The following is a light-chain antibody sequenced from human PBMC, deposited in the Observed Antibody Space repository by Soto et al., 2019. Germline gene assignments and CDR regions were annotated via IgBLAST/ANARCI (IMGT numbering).Light chain of an antibody. Sequence: DIVMTQSPDSLAVSLGERATIYCKSSQSVLYSSNNKNYLAWYQQRPGQPPNLLIYWASTRESGVPDRFSGSGSGTDFTLTISSLQAEDVAIYYCQQYFSFPWTFGQGTKVEIK. CDR2: WAS. CDR3: QQYFSFPWT. V-gene: IGKV4-1*01. J-gene: IGKJ1*01. CDR1: QSVLYSSNNKNY.